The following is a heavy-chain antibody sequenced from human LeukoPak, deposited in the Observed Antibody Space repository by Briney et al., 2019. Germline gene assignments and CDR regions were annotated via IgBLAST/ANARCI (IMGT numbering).Heavy chain of an antibody. CDR3: ASRPASETYFAVFDY. CDR2: ISYDGSNK. Sequence: GGSLRLSCAASGFTFSSYAMHWVRQAPGKGLEWVAVISYDGSNKYYADSVKGRFTISRDNSKNTLYLQMNNLRAEDTAVYYCASRPASETYFAVFDYWGQGTLVTVSS. J-gene: IGHJ4*02. D-gene: IGHD1-26*01. CDR1: GFTFSSYA. V-gene: IGHV3-30-3*01.